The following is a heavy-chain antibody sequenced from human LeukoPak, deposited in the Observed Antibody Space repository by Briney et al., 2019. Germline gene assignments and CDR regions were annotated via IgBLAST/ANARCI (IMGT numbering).Heavy chain of an antibody. CDR3: TRISIKEPEDS. D-gene: IGHD1-14*01. CDR2: INEDGSAK. V-gene: IGHV3-7*01. Sequence: GGSLRLSCAASGFTFASSWMNWIRQAPGKVLEWVANINEDGSAKYYVDSVKVRFTISRDDTKNSVFLQMNSLRDEDTAVYYCTRISIKEPEDSWGQGTLVTVSS. CDR1: GFTFASSW. J-gene: IGHJ4*02.